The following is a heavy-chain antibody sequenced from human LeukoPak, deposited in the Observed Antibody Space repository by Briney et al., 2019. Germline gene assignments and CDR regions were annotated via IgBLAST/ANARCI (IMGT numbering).Heavy chain of an antibody. D-gene: IGHD3-10*01. CDR1: GYTFSDYF. CDR3: ARRITAPTGFDY. J-gene: IGHJ4*02. CDR2: IHPSIGGV. Sequence: ASVKVSCKASGYTFSDYFLHWVRQAPGQGLEWMGWIHPSIGGVNYAQKFQGRVTMTSDTSISTAYLQWSSLKASDTAMYYCARRITAPTGFDYWGQGTLVTVSS. V-gene: IGHV1-2*02.